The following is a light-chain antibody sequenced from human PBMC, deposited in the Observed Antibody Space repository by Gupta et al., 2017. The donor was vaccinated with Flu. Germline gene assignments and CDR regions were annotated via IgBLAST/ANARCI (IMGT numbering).Light chain of an antibody. V-gene: IGLV2-14*01. Sequence: IAISCTGTSSDIGKYNYVFWYQQPPGKAPKLLISEVSNRPSGVSDRFSGSKSGNTASLTISGLQAEDEADYYCASYTSSSTPFVFGTGTKVTVL. CDR1: SSDIGKYNY. J-gene: IGLJ1*01. CDR2: EVS. CDR3: ASYTSSSTPFV.